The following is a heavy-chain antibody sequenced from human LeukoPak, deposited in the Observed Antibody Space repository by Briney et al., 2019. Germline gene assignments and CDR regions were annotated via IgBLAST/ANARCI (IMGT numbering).Heavy chain of an antibody. CDR3: ARDSGAHDAFDI. J-gene: IGHJ3*02. CDR1: GFTFDDYG. CDR2: INWNGGST. Sequence: PGGSLRLSCAASGFTFDDYGMSWVRQAPGKGLEWVSGINWNGGSTGYADFVKGRFTISRDNAKNSLYLQMNSLRAEDTALYYCARDSGAHDAFDIWGQGTMVTVSS. D-gene: IGHD3-10*01. V-gene: IGHV3-20*04.